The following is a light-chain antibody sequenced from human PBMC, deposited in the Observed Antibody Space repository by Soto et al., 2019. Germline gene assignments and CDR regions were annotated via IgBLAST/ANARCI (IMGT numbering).Light chain of an antibody. Sequence: EIVLTQSPGTLSLSPGEIATLSCSASQSVSSSYLAWYQQKPGQAPRLLIYGASSRATGIPDRFSGSGSGTDFTLTISRLEPEDFATYYCLQDYNYPPAFGQGTKVDI. V-gene: IGKV3-20*01. CDR1: QSVSSSY. J-gene: IGKJ1*01. CDR2: GAS. CDR3: LQDYNYPPA.